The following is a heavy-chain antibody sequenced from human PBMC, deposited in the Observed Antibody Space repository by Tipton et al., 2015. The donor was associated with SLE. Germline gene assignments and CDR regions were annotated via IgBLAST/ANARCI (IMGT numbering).Heavy chain of an antibody. CDR1: GFTFSGSI. CDR2: IRTKARSYAT. CDR3: TRYDRDYYFYDMDV. V-gene: IGHV3-73*01. J-gene: IGHJ6*02. D-gene: IGHD3-22*01. Sequence: SLRLSCAASGFTFSGSIIHWVRQASGQGLEWVGRIRTKARSYATEYAASVKGRFTISRDDSKNTAYLQMDSLKTEDTAVYYCTRYDRDYYFYDMDVWGRGTTVTVSS.